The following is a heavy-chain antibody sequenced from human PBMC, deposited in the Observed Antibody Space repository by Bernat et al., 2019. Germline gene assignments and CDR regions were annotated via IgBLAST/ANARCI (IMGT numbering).Heavy chain of an antibody. CDR1: GFTFSSYS. CDR2: ISSSSSYI. Sequence: EVQLLESGGGLVQPGGSLGLSCAASGFTFSSYSMNWVRQAPGKGLEWVSSISSSSSYIYYADSVKGRFTISRDNAKNSLYLQMNSLRAEDTAVYYCASSTRKAIYYFDYWGQGTLVTVSS. CDR3: ASSTRKAIYYFDY. V-gene: IGHV3-21*01. J-gene: IGHJ4*02. D-gene: IGHD3-3*01.